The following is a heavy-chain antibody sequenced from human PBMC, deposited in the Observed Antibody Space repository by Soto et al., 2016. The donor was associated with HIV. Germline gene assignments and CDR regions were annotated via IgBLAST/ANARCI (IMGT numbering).Heavy chain of an antibody. Sequence: EVQLVESGGGLVQPGGSLRLSCAASGFTVSSNYMSWVRQAPGKGLEWVSVIYSGGSTYYADSVKGRFTISRDNSKNTLYLQMNSLRAEDTAVYYCARGLAYYYDSSWFGDRYYYGMDVWGQGTTVTVSS. J-gene: IGHJ6*02. CDR3: ARGLAYYYDSSWFGDRYYYGMDV. CDR2: IYSGGST. V-gene: IGHV3-66*01. D-gene: IGHD3-22*01. CDR1: GFTVSSNY.